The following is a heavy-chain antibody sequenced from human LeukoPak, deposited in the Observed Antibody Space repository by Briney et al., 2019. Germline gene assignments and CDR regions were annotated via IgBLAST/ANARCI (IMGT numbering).Heavy chain of an antibody. CDR2: ITGSGDNT. V-gene: IGHV3-23*01. CDR3: AKDLPDRWRKFGY. J-gene: IGHJ4*02. CDR1: GFRFSTYA. Sequence: GGSLRLSCAASGFRFSTYAMNWVRQAPEKGLEWVSGITGSGDNTYHTDSVKGRFTISRDNSNNMLYLHMNSLRAEDTAIYFCAKDLPDRWRKFGYWGQGTLVTVSS. D-gene: IGHD3-3*01.